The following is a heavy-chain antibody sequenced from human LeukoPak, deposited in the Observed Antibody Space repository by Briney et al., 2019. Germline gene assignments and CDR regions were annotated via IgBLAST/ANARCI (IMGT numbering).Heavy chain of an antibody. J-gene: IGHJ6*03. Sequence: SETLCLTCTVSGGSISSSSHYWGWIRQPPGKGLEWIGSIHDSGSPHYNPSLKSRVTMSVDTAKNQFSLKLSSVTAADTALYYCARHLYSTSPYYMDVWGKGTTVTVS. CDR3: ARHLYSTSPYYMDV. CDR1: GGSISSSSHY. D-gene: IGHD6-13*01. V-gene: IGHV4-39*01. CDR2: IHDSGSP.